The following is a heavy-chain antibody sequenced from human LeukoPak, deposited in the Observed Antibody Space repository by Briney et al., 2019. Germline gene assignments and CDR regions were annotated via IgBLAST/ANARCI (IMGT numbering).Heavy chain of an antibody. Sequence: ASETLSLTCTVSGGSISSYYWSWIRQPPGKGLEWIGYIYYSGSTNYNPPLKSRVTISVDTSKNQFSLKLSSVTAADTAVYYCARGDGYNLGYWGQGTLVTVSS. CDR3: ARGDGYNLGY. J-gene: IGHJ4*02. CDR2: IYYSGST. CDR1: GGSISSYY. D-gene: IGHD5-24*01. V-gene: IGHV4-59*01.